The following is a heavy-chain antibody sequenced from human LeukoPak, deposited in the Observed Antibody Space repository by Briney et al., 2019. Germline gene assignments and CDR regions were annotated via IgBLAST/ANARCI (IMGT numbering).Heavy chain of an antibody. V-gene: IGHV6-1*01. D-gene: IGHD3-3*01. CDR3: GRETDFGVVTN. J-gene: IGHJ4*02. CDR1: GDSVSINGAA. Sequence: SQTLSLTFAISGDSVSINGAAWDWIRQSPSRGLEWLGRTYYRSQQWYSDYAPSVKGRITINADTSQNQFSLHLNSVTPEDTAVYYCGRETDFGVVTNWGQGTLVTVSS. CDR2: TYYRSQQWYS.